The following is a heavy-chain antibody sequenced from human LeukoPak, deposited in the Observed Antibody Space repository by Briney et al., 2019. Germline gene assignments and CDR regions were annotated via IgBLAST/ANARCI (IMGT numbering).Heavy chain of an antibody. Sequence: PGRSLRLSCAASGFTFSSYGMHWVRQAPGKGLEWVAVISYDGSNKYYADSVKGRFTISRDNSKNTLYLQMNSLRAEDTAVYYCARDQPLSIVVVIGAFDIWGQGTMVTVSS. CDR2: ISYDGSNK. D-gene: IGHD3-22*01. V-gene: IGHV3-30*03. J-gene: IGHJ3*02. CDR3: ARDQPLSIVVVIGAFDI. CDR1: GFTFSSYG.